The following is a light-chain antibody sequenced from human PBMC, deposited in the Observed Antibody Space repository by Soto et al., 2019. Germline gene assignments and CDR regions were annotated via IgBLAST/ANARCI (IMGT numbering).Light chain of an antibody. J-gene: IGKJ1*01. CDR1: QSLGSD. Sequence: EIVMTQSPATLSLSPGDTATLSCRASQSLGSDLAWYQQKPGQAPRLLIFGASARPTGIPARISGSGSGTEFTLTISSLRSEDFAVYFCQQYYNWPRTFGQGTKVDVK. V-gene: IGKV3-15*01. CDR2: GAS. CDR3: QQYYNWPRT.